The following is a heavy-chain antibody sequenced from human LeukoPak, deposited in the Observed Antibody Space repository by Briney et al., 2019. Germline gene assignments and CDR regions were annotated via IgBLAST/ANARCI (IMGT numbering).Heavy chain of an antibody. CDR2: ISGSGDTT. Sequence: GGSLRLSCAASGFTFSSYAMSWVRQAPGKGLEWASSISGSGDTTYYADSVKGRFTISRDNSKNTLYLQMNSLRAEDTAVYYCAKVLRWDSSGGIDYWGQGTLVTVSS. CDR1: GFTFSSYA. CDR3: AKVLRWDSSGGIDY. D-gene: IGHD3-22*01. J-gene: IGHJ4*02. V-gene: IGHV3-23*01.